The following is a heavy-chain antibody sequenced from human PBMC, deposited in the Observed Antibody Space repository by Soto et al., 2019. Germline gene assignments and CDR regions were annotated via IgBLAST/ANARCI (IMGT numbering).Heavy chain of an antibody. CDR1: GGSFSGYY. Sequence: QVQLQQWGAGLLKPSETLSLTRAVYGGSFSGYYWSWIRQPPGKGLEWLGEINHSGSTNYNPSLKSRVNISVATSKNTFSLKLSFVTAAERAVDYCARGRTRRYDVWSGEAQFDPWGQGTLVTVSS. J-gene: IGHJ5*02. V-gene: IGHV4-34*01. D-gene: IGHD3-3*01. CDR2: INHSGST. CDR3: ARGRTRRYDVWSGEAQFDP.